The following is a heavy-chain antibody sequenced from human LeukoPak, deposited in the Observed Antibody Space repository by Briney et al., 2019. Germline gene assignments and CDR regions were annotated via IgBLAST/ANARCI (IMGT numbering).Heavy chain of an antibody. Sequence: ASVTVSCKASGYSFTGYYMHWVRQAPGQGLEWMGWINPNSGGTNYAQKFQGRVTMTRDTSISTAYMDLSRLRSDDTAVYYCALVESDDSSTYYRQKVYFDYWGQGTLVTVTS. CDR1: GYSFTGYY. D-gene: IGHD3-22*01. V-gene: IGHV1-2*02. CDR3: ALVESDDSSTYYRQKVYFDY. J-gene: IGHJ4*02. CDR2: INPNSGGT.